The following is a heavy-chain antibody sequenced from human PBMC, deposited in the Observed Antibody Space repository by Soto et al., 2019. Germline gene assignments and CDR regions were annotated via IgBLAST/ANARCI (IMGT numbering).Heavy chain of an antibody. D-gene: IGHD6-13*01. CDR1: GYTFAVYY. CDR2: INPNSGGT. Sequence: ASVEVSCKASGYTFAVYYMHWVRQAQGQGLEWMGWINPNSGGTNYAQKFQGWVTMTRDTSISTAYMELSRLRSDDTAMYYCARLQAAAGDNDLTFDYWGQGTLVTVSS. J-gene: IGHJ4*02. CDR3: ARLQAAAGDNDLTFDY. V-gene: IGHV1-2*04.